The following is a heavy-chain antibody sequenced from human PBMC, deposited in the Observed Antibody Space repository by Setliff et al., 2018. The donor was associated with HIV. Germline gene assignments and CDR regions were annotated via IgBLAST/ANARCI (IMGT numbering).Heavy chain of an antibody. CDR2: INHSGST. J-gene: IGHJ4*02. CDR3: ARANYYDSSGSLGYFDY. D-gene: IGHD3-22*01. Sequence: SETLSLTCTVSGGSISSYYWSWIRQPPGKGLEWIGYINHSGSTNYNSSLKSRVTISVDTSKNQFSLKLSSVTAADTAVYYCARANYYDSSGSLGYFDYWGQGTLVTVSS. CDR1: GGSISSYY. V-gene: IGHV4-59*12.